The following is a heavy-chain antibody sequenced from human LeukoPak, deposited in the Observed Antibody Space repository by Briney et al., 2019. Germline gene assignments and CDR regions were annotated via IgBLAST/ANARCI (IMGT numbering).Heavy chain of an antibody. J-gene: IGHJ4*02. V-gene: IGHV4-34*01. CDR1: GGSFSGYY. Sequence: SETLSLTCAVYGGSFSGYYWSWIRQPPGKGLEWIGEINHSGSTNYNPSLKSRVTISVDTSKNQFSLKLSSVTAADTAVYYCARDTAMVRIDYWGQGTLVTVSS. CDR2: INHSGST. CDR3: ARDTAMVRIDY. D-gene: IGHD5-18*01.